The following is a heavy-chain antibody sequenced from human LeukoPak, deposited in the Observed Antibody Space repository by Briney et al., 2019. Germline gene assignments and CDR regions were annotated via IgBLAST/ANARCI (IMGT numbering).Heavy chain of an antibody. V-gene: IGHV4-39*01. CDR2: IYYSGST. CDR1: GGSISSSSYY. Sequence: PSETLSLTCTVSGGSISSSSYYWGWIRQPPGKGLEWIGSIYYSGSTYYNPSLKSRVTISVDTSKNQFSLKLSSVTAADTAVYYCARQQIDFGELPYYFDYWGQGTLVTVSS. CDR3: ARQQIDFGELPYYFDY. D-gene: IGHD3-10*01. J-gene: IGHJ4*02.